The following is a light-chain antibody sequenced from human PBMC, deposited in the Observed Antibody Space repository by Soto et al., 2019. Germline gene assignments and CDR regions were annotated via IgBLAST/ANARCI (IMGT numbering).Light chain of an antibody. V-gene: IGKV1-5*03. CDR1: QRISSW. CDR2: EAS. J-gene: IGKJ4*01. Sequence: DIPMTQSPSTLSASVGDRVTITCRASQRISSWLAWYQQKPGKAPKLLIYEASLLQSGVPSRFSGSGSGTEFTLTISSLQPDDFATYYCQHFLSYPLTFGGGTKVDI. CDR3: QHFLSYPLT.